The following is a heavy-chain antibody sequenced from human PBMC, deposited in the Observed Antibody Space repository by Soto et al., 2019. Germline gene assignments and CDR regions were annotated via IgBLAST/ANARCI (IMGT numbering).Heavy chain of an antibody. CDR2: MNEDGGTT. CDR3: ASDLSGRADV. CDR1: GFTFSSYW. D-gene: IGHD3-10*01. J-gene: IGHJ6*02. V-gene: IGHV3-74*01. Sequence: ETLRLSCAASGFTFSSYWMHWVRQAPGKGLVWVSRMNEDGGTTDYADSVKGRFTISRDNAKNTLYLQMNSLRVEDTAVYYCASDLSGRADVWGQGTAVTVSS.